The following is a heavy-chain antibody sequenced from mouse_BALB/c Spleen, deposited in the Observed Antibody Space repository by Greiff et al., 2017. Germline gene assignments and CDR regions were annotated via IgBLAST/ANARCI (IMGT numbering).Heavy chain of an antibody. V-gene: IGHV5-15*02. CDR1: GFTFSDYG. CDR3: ARETSYYFDY. CDR2: ISNLAYSI. J-gene: IGHJ2*01. Sequence: DVMLVESGGGLVQPGGSRKLSCAASGFTFSDYGMPWVRQAPGKGPEWVAFISNLAYSIYYADTVTGRFTISRENAKNTLYLEMSSLRSEDTAMYYCARETSYYFDYWGQGTTLTVSS.